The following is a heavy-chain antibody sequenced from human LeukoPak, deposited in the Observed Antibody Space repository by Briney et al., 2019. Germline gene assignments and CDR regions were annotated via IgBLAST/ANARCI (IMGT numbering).Heavy chain of an antibody. V-gene: IGHV3-7*03. CDR1: GFTFSSYW. Sequence: PGGSLRLSCAASGFTFSSYWMSWVRQAPGKGLEWVANIKQDGSEKYYVDAVKGRFTISRDNSKNTLYLQLNSLRAEDTAVYYCTKSSGPAVSYYFDYWGQGTLVTVSS. D-gene: IGHD2-8*01. CDR2: IKQDGSEK. J-gene: IGHJ4*02. CDR3: TKSSGPAVSYYFDY.